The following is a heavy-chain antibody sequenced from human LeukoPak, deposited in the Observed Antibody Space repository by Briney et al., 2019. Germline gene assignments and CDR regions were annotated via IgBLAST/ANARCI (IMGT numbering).Heavy chain of an antibody. CDR2: IIPIFGTA. J-gene: IGHJ4*02. Sequence: SSVKVSCKASGGTFSSYAISWVRQAPGQGLEWMGGIIPIFGTANYAQKFQGRVTITTDESTSTAYMELSSLRSEDTAVYYCARTIVVVPAALYYFDYWGQGTLVTVSS. V-gene: IGHV1-69*05. CDR3: ARTIVVVPAALYYFDY. D-gene: IGHD2-2*01. CDR1: GGTFSSYA.